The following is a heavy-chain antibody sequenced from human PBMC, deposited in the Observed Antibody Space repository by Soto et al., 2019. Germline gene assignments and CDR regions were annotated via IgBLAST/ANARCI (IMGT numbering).Heavy chain of an antibody. D-gene: IGHD3-22*01. J-gene: IGHJ4*02. CDR1: GGSISSNHW. Sequence: SETLSLTCAVSGGSISSNHWWSWVRQPPGKGLEWIGEIYQSGSTNYNPSLKSPVTISVDKSKNQFSLKLTSVTATDTAVYYCARGPWYYDSSGYYPYFDYWGQGTLVTVSS. CDR3: ARGPWYYDSSGYYPYFDY. CDR2: IYQSGST. V-gene: IGHV4-4*02.